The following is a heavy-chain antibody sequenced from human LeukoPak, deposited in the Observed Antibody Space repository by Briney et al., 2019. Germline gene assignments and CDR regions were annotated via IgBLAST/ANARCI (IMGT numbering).Heavy chain of an antibody. V-gene: IGHV4-39*01. CDR1: GGSISSSSYY. J-gene: IGHJ3*02. CDR2: IYYSGST. CDR3: ARSPLNYYDSSGYHDAFDI. Sequence: SETLSLTCTVSGGSISSSSYYWGRIRQPPGKGLEWIGSIYYSGSTYYNPSLKSRVTISVDTSKNQFSLKLSSVTAADTAVYYCARSPLNYYDSSGYHDAFDIWGQGTMVTVSS. D-gene: IGHD3-22*01.